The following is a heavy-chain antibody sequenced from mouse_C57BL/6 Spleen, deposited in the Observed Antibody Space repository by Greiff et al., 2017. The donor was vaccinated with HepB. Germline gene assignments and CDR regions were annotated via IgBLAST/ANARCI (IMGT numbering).Heavy chain of an antibody. CDR3: ARGGDYDGDYFDY. CDR1: GYSITSGYY. V-gene: IGHV3-6*01. J-gene: IGHJ2*01. Sequence: EVKVEESGPGLVKPSQSLSLTCSVTGYSITSGYYWNWIRQFPGNKLEWMGYISYDGSNNYNPSLKNRISITRDTSKNQFFLKLNSVTTEDTATYYCARGGDYDGDYFDYWGQGTTHTVSS. CDR2: ISYDGSN. D-gene: IGHD2-4*01.